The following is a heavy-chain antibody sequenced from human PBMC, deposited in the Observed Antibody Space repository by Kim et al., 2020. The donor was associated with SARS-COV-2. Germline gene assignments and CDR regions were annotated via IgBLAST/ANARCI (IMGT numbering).Heavy chain of an antibody. CDR3: ARGGYDFWSGYPADY. D-gene: IGHD3-3*01. J-gene: IGHJ4*02. V-gene: IGHV1-2*02. Sequence: ASVKVSCKASGYTFTGYYMHWVRQAPGQGLEWMGWINPNSGGTNYAQKFQGRVTMTRDTSISTAYMELSRLRSDDTAVYYCARGGYDFWSGYPADYWGQGTLVTVSS. CDR2: INPNSGGT. CDR1: GYTFTGYY.